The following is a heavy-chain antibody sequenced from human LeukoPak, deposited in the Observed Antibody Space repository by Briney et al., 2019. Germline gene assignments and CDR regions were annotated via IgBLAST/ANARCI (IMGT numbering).Heavy chain of an antibody. J-gene: IGHJ4*02. D-gene: IGHD6-13*01. CDR3: ARDVYSIAAAGTFDY. Sequence: ASVKVSCKASGGTFSSYAISWVRQAPGQGLEWMGRIIPILGIANYAQKFQGRVTMTTDTSTSTAYMELRSLRSDDTAVYYCARDVYSIAAAGTFDYWGQGTLVTVSS. CDR1: GGTFSSYA. CDR2: IIPILGIA. V-gene: IGHV1-69*04.